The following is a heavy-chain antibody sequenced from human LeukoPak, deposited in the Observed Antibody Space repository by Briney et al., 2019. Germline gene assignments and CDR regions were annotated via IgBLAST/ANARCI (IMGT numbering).Heavy chain of an antibody. Sequence: ASVKVSCKASGYTLTSYGISWVRQAPGQGLEWMGWISAYNGNTNYAQKLQGRVTMTTDTSTSTAYMELRSLRSEDTAVYYCARDKGRVGAIPFDYWGQGTLVTVSS. CDR1: GYTLTSYG. D-gene: IGHD1-26*01. CDR3: ARDKGRVGAIPFDY. V-gene: IGHV1-18*01. J-gene: IGHJ4*02. CDR2: ISAYNGNT.